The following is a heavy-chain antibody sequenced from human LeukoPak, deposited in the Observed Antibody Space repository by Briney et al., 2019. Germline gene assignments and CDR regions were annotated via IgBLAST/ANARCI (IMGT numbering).Heavy chain of an antibody. V-gene: IGHV3-30-3*01. Sequence: GRSLGLSCAASGFTFSSYAMHWVRQAPGKGLEWVAVISYDGSNKYYADSVKGRFTISRDNSKNTLYLQMNSLRAEDTAVYYCARDYGSGMQGHIWFDPWGQGTLVTVSS. CDR1: GFTFSSYA. CDR3: ARDYGSGMQGHIWFDP. D-gene: IGHD3-10*01. J-gene: IGHJ5*02. CDR2: ISYDGSNK.